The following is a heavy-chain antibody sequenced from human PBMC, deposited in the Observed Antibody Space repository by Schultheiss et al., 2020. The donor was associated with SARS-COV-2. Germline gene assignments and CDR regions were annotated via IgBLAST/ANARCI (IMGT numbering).Heavy chain of an antibody. CDR3: ARSAGWFDP. CDR1: GGSISSSSYY. CDR2: IYYSGST. Sequence: GSLRLSCTVSGGSISSSSYYWGWIRQPPGKGLEWIGSIYYSGSTYYNPSLKSRVTISVDTSKNQFSLKLSSVTAADTAVYYCARSAGWFDPWGQGTLVTVSS. V-gene: IGHV4-39*01. J-gene: IGHJ5*02.